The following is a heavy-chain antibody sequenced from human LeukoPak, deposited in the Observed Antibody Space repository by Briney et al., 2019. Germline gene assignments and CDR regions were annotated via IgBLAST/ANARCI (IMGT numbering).Heavy chain of an antibody. V-gene: IGHV4-4*02. CDR3: ARSEVAGTLIFDY. Sequence: PGGSLRLSCAASGFTFSSYSMNWVRQAPGKGLEWIGYIYHSGSTYYNPSLKSRVTISVDRSKNQFSLKLSSVTAADTAVYYCARSEVAGTLIFDYWGQGTLVTVSS. CDR1: GFTFSSYSM. D-gene: IGHD6-19*01. CDR2: IYHSGST. J-gene: IGHJ4*02.